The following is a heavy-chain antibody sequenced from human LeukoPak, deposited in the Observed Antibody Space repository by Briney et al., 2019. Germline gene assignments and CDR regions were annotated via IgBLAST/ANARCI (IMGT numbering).Heavy chain of an antibody. CDR3: ARDDLSSYYYDSSGYYYLDY. D-gene: IGHD3-22*01. J-gene: IGHJ4*02. CDR2: ISYDGSNK. CDR1: RFTFSSYG. Sequence: GGSLRLSCAASRFTFSSYGMHWVRQAPGKGLEWVAVISYDGSNKYYADSVKGRFTISRDNSKNTLYLQMNSLRAEDTAVYYCARDDLSSYYYDSSGYYYLDYWGQGTLVTVSS. V-gene: IGHV3-30*19.